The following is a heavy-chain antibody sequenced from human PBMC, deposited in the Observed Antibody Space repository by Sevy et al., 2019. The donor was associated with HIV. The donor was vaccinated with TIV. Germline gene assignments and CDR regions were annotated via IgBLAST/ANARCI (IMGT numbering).Heavy chain of an antibody. Sequence: GGSLRLSCAASGFTFSKYWMGWVRQAPGKGLEWVANIKQDAGPKYYVDSVKGRFTISRDKAKNSLYLQMNSLRAEDTAVYFCARDDGNYYFHYWGQGTLVTVSS. D-gene: IGHD1-7*01. CDR1: GFTFSKYW. V-gene: IGHV3-7*01. J-gene: IGHJ4*02. CDR2: IKQDAGPK. CDR3: ARDDGNYYFHY.